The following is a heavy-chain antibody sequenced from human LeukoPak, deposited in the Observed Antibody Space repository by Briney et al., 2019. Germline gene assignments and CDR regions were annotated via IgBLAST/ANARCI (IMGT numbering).Heavy chain of an antibody. D-gene: IGHD2-8*01. J-gene: IGHJ4*02. CDR3: GLNTKAPLDY. Sequence: GASVKVSCKASGYTFTGYYMHWVRQAPGQGLEWMGWISAYNGNTNYAQKLQGRVTMTTDTSTSTAYMELRSLRSDDTAVYYCGLNTKAPLDYWGQGTLVTVSS. CDR2: ISAYNGNT. CDR1: GYTFTGYY. V-gene: IGHV1-18*04.